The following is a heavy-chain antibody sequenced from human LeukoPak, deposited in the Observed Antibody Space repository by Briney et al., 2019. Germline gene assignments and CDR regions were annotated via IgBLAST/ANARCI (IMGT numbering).Heavy chain of an antibody. CDR1: GFSLSNSGVG. D-gene: IGHD3-10*01. CDR3: ARPYYYSSGYFYY. V-gene: IGHV2-5*01. Sequence: SAPTLAKPTQTLTLNCTFSGFSLSNSGVGVGWIRQHPGKALEWLALIYWNDDKRYSPSLKSRLNIHKDASKDQVVLRMTNMDPVDTATYYCARPYYYSSGYFYYWGQGTLVTVSS. J-gene: IGHJ4*02. CDR2: IYWNDDK.